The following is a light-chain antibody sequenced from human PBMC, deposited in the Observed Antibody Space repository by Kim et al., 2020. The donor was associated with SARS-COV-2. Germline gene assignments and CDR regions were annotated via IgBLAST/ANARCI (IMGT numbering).Light chain of an antibody. J-gene: IGKJ2*01. V-gene: IGKV4-1*01. CDR2: WAS. Sequence: ATINCKSSQSVLSTFNNKNYVALYQRKPGQPPKLLLYWASTRESGVPDRFSGSGSGTDFTLPISSLQAADVAIYYCQQYSQTPYTFGQGTKLEI. CDR3: QQYSQTPYT. CDR1: QSVLSTFNNKNY.